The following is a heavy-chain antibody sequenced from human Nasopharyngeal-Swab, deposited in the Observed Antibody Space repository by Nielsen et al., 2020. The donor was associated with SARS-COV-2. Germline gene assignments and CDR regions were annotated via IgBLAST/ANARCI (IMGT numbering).Heavy chain of an antibody. J-gene: IGHJ4*02. D-gene: IGHD1-14*01. Sequence: ASVNVSCKASGYTYTSYGISWVRQAPGQGLEWMGWISAYNGNTNDAQKLQGRVTMTTDTSTSTAYMELRTLRSDDTAVYYCARDPEGDTDFDYWGQGTLVTVSS. CDR3: ARDPEGDTDFDY. V-gene: IGHV1-18*01. CDR2: ISAYNGNT. CDR1: GYTYTSYG.